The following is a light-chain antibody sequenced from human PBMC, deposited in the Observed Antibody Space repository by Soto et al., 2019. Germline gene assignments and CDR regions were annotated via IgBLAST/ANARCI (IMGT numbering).Light chain of an antibody. CDR3: QHMAT. Sequence: DIQMTQSPSTLSASVGDRVTITCRASQTISSSLAWYQQKPGKAPKPLIYRASSLESGVPSRFSGNGSGTEFTLTISSLQPDDFATYFCQHMATFGQGTKVAIK. V-gene: IGKV1-5*03. CDR2: RAS. J-gene: IGKJ1*01. CDR1: QTISSS.